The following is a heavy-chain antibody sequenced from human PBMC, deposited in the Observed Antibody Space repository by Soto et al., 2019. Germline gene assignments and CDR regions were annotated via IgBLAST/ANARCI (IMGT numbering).Heavy chain of an antibody. CDR1: GYTFTSYG. Sequence: VQLVQSGAEVKKPGASVKVSCKASGYTFTSYGISWVRQAPGQGLEWMGWISTYYGNKNYAQKLQGRVTITTDAPTSKAYMELRSLRSGDTAVYYCAREYGGNVDYGDAFDLWGQGTMVTVSS. D-gene: IGHD4-17*01. V-gene: IGHV1-18*01. J-gene: IGHJ3*01. CDR3: AREYGGNVDYGDAFDL. CDR2: ISTYYGNK.